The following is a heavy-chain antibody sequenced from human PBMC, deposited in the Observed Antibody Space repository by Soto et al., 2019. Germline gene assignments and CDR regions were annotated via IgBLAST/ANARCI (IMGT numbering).Heavy chain of an antibody. V-gene: IGHV6-1*01. D-gene: IGHD6-13*01. J-gene: IGHJ1*01. CDR3: ARAFAGTIQH. CDR1: GVSISSNNGA. Sequence: PSQTLSLTCAISGVSISSNNGAWNWIRQSPSRGLEWLGRTYYRSKWYYDYAESVKSRIIINPDTSKNQFSLHLSSVTPEDTALYYCARAFAGTIQHWGQGTLVTVSS. CDR2: TYYRSKWYY.